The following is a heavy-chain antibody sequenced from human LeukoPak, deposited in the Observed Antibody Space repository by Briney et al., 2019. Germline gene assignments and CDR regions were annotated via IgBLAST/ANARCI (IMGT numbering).Heavy chain of an antibody. CDR3: ARGPITTRSHFDY. CDR1: GYTFTSYY. Sequence: ASVKVSCKASGYTFTSYYIHWVRQAPGQGLEWMGGIIPIFATANYAQKFQGRVTITADESTSTAYMELSSLRSEDTAVYYCARGPITTRSHFDYWGQGTLVTVSS. J-gene: IGHJ4*02. D-gene: IGHD3-22*01. V-gene: IGHV1-69*13. CDR2: IIPIFATA.